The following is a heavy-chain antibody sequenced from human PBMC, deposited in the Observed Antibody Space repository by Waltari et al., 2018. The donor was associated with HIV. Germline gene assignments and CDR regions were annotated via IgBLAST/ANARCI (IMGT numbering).Heavy chain of an antibody. CDR2: TMYSGTT. V-gene: IGHV4-39*01. D-gene: IGHD3-10*01. Sequence: QLLLQESGPGLVRPSETLSLTCTVTGPSISSRRYYWGWVRQPPGQGLEWMVSTMYSGTTYNNPSLKSRVAISVDTSRNQFSLNLTSVTAADTALYYCASHDGTSYYFGSDMNPRPFSFWFASWGQGILVTVSS. CDR1: GPSISSRRYY. CDR3: ASHDGTSYYFGSDMNPRPFSFWFAS. J-gene: IGHJ5*01.